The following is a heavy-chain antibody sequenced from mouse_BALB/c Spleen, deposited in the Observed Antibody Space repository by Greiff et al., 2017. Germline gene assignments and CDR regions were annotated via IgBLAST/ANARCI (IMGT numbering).Heavy chain of an antibody. J-gene: IGHJ4*01. V-gene: IGHV1-4*01. D-gene: IGHD1-2*01. CDR1: GYTFTSYT. CDR3: ARAITHYYAMDY. Sequence: QVQLKQSGAELARPGASVKMSCKASGYTFTSYTMHWVKQRPGQGLEWIGYINPSSGYTNYNQKFKDKATLTADKSSSTAYMQLSSLTSEDSAVYYCARAITHYYAMDYWGQGTSVTVSS. CDR2: INPSSGYT.